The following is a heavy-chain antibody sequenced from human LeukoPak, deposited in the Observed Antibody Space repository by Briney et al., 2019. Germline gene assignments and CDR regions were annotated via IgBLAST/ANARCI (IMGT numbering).Heavy chain of an antibody. D-gene: IGHD3-10*01. CDR1: GYTFTSYG. V-gene: IGHV1-18*01. J-gene: IGHJ6*02. Sequence: ASVKVSCKASGYTFTSYGISWVRQAPGQGLEWMGWISAYNGNTNYAQKLQGRVTMTTDTSTSTAYMELRSLRSDDTAVYYCAREGPSLWFGEPYGMDVWGRGTTVTVSS. CDR2: ISAYNGNT. CDR3: AREGPSLWFGEPYGMDV.